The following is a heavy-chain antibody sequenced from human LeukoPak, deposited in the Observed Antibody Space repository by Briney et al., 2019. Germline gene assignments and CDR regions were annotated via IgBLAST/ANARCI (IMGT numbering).Heavy chain of an antibody. D-gene: IGHD6-19*01. CDR1: GFTFGDYA. V-gene: IGHV3-30*18. CDR2: ISYDGSNK. Sequence: PGGSLRLSCTASGFTFGDYAMSWVRQAPGKGLEWVAVISYDGSNKYYADSVKGRFTISRDNSKNTLYLQMNSLRAEDTAVYYCAKPRIGWYGNYYYYYMDVWGKGTTVTVSS. J-gene: IGHJ6*03. CDR3: AKPRIGWYGNYYYYYMDV.